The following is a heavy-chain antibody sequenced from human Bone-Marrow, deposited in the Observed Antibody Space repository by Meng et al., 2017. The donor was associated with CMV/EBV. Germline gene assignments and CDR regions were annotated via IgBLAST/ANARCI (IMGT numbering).Heavy chain of an antibody. CDR3: ARGTYYDFWSGYYTGAGYYYGMDV. Sequence: ASVKVSCKASGYTFTTYDINWVRQATGQGLEWMGWMNPNSGNTGYAQKFQGRVTLTRVTSISTAYMELSSLTSDDTAVYYCARGTYYDFWSGYYTGAGYYYGMDVWGQGTTVTFPS. CDR1: GYTFTTYD. CDR2: MNPNSGNT. D-gene: IGHD3-3*01. V-gene: IGHV1-8*01. J-gene: IGHJ6*02.